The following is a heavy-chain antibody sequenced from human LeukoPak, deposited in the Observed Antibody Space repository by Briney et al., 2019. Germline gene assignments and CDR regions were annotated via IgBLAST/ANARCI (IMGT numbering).Heavy chain of an antibody. CDR1: GFTLSSSW. CDR2: ITSDGTDT. J-gene: IGHJ4*02. Sequence: PGGSLRLSCEASGFTLSSSWMHWVRQAPGKGLVWVSRITSDGTDTKYADSVKGRFTISRDTAKNTLYLQMNSLRVEDTALYYCARERFHYDVWGQGTLVTVSS. D-gene: IGHD3-22*01. CDR3: ARERFHYDV. V-gene: IGHV3-74*01.